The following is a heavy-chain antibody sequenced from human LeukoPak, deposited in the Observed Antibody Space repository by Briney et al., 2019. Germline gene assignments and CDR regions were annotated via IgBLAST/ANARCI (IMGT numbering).Heavy chain of an antibody. CDR2: MNPNSGNT. J-gene: IGHJ6*02. CDR1: GYTFTSYD. Sequence: ASVKVSCKASGYTFTSYDINWVRQATGQGLEWRGWMNPNSGNTGYAQKFQGRVTMPRNTSISTAYMELSSLRSEDTAVYYCARGAVRTPRYCSGGSCYYYYYGMDVWGQGTTVTVSS. CDR3: ARGAVRTPRYCSGGSCYYYYYGMDV. D-gene: IGHD2-15*01. V-gene: IGHV1-8*01.